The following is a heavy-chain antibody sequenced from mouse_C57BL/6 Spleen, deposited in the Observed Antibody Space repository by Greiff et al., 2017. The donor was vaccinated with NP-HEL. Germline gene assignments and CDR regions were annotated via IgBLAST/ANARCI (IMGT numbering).Heavy chain of an antibody. CDR3: TSGYSKGYAMDY. Sequence: EVQRVESGEGLVKPGGSLKLSCAASGFTFSSYAMSWVRQTPEKRLEWVAYISSGGDYTYYAATVKGRFTISRDNARNTLYLQRSSLKSEDTAMYYCTSGYSKGYAMDYWGQGTSVTVSS. CDR1: GFTFSSYA. J-gene: IGHJ4*01. D-gene: IGHD2-5*01. CDR2: ISSGGDYT. V-gene: IGHV5-9-1*02.